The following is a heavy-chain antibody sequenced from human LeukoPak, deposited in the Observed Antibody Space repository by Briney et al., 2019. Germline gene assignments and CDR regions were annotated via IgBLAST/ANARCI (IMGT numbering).Heavy chain of an antibody. CDR2: ISGNGGST. J-gene: IGHJ4*02. V-gene: IGHV3-64*04. D-gene: IGHD6-19*01. Sequence: GGSLRLSCSASGFTFSRYPMHWVRQAPGKGLEYVSAISGNGGSTYYADSVKGRFTISRDNSKNTLYLQMNSLRAEDTAVYYCARGEQWLASFDYWGQGTLVTVSS. CDR1: GFTFSRYP. CDR3: ARGEQWLASFDY.